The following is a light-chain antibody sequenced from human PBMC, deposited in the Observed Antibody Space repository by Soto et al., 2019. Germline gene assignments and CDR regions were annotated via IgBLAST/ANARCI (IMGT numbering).Light chain of an antibody. CDR2: MAS. Sequence: DIQMTQSPSALSASIGDRVTITCRASQSVSSSLAWYQQRPGKAPRLLIYMASSLESGVPSRFSGGGSGTEFTLTISSLQPDDFATYYCQQYNSYSRTFGQGTKVDI. CDR3: QQYNSYSRT. CDR1: QSVSSS. V-gene: IGKV1-5*03. J-gene: IGKJ1*01.